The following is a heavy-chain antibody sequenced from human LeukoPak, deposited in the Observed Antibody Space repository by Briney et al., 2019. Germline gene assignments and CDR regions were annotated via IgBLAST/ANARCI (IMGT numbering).Heavy chain of an antibody. CDR2: IYYIGST. Sequence: SQTLSLTCTVAGGSISSNYWSWIRQPPGKGLEWIGYIYYIGSTNYNPPLKSRVTISVDTSKNQFSLKLSSVTAADTAVYYCARVKAYSSGWYDYYYYMDVWGKGTTVTVSS. CDR1: GGSISSNY. V-gene: IGHV4-59*12. J-gene: IGHJ6*03. D-gene: IGHD6-19*01. CDR3: ARVKAYSSGWYDYYYYMDV.